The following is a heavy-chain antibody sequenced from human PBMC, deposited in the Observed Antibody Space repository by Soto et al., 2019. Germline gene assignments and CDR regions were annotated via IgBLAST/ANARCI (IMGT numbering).Heavy chain of an antibody. CDR2: IYWDDDK. Sequence: QITLKESGPTLVKPTQTFTLTCTFSGFSLSSTRMAVGWIRQPPGKALEWLALIYWDDDKRYSPFLKSRLTIPKDTTKNQVVLTMSNMDPVDTARYYCAHIVVAGLGYYFDYWGQGTLVTVSS. D-gene: IGHD6-19*01. J-gene: IGHJ4*02. V-gene: IGHV2-5*02. CDR3: AHIVVAGLGYYFDY. CDR1: GFSLSSTRMA.